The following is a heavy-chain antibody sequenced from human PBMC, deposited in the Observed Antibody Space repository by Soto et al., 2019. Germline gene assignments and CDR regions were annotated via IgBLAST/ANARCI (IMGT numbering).Heavy chain of an antibody. Sequence: GASVKVSCKASGGTFSSYAISWVRQAPGQGLEWMGGIIPIFGTANYAQKFQGRVTITADESTSTAYMELSSLRSEDTAVYYCARGGLDPKYCSSTSCYDADYYYYGMEVWGQGTTVTVSS. CDR3: ARGGLDPKYCSSTSCYDADYYYYGMEV. V-gene: IGHV1-69*13. D-gene: IGHD2-2*01. CDR1: GGTFSSYA. CDR2: IIPIFGTA. J-gene: IGHJ6*02.